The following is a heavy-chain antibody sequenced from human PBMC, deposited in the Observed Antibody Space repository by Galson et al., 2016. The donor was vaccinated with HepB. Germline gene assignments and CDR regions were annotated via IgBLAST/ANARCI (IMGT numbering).Heavy chain of an antibody. CDR1: GFNFSGYA. V-gene: IGHV3-30*04. CDR2: ISHDGHNE. D-gene: IGHD7-27*01. CDR3: EHLTIWEKWSVP. Sequence: SLRLSCAASGFNFSGYAMHWVRQAPGKGLEWVSLISHDGHNEHLIDSVKGRFTLSRDNSKSILYLQMDRLRPEDTATYYCEHLTIWEKWSVPWGQGTLVIVSS. J-gene: IGHJ5*01.